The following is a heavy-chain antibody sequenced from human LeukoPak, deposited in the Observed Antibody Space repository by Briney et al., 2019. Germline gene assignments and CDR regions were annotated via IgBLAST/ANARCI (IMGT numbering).Heavy chain of an antibody. V-gene: IGHV1-8*01. J-gene: IGHJ6*02. D-gene: IGHD2-2*01. CDR3: ARKSRCSSTSCPSGMDV. CDR2: MNPNSGNT. CDR1: GYTFTSYD. Sequence: GASVKVSCKAFGYTFTSYDINWVRQATGQGLEWMGWMNPNSGNTGYAQKFQGRVTMTRNTSISTAYMELSSLRSEDTAVYYCARKSRCSSTSCPSGMDVWGQGTTVTVSS.